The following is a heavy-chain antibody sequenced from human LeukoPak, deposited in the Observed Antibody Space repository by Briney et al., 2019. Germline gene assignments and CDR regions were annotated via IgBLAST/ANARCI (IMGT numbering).Heavy chain of an antibody. V-gene: IGHV1-69*02. Sequence: GASVKVSCKASGGTFSSYTISWTRQAPGQGLEWMGRIIPILGIANYAQKFQGRVTITADKSTSTAYMELSSLRSEDTAVYYCATAGYYYDSSGYCFDYWGQGTLVTVSS. D-gene: IGHD3-22*01. CDR2: IIPILGIA. CDR1: GGTFSSYT. J-gene: IGHJ4*02. CDR3: ATAGYYYDSSGYCFDY.